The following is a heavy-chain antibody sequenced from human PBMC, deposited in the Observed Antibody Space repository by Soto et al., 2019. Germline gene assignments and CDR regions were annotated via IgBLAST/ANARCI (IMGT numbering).Heavy chain of an antibody. CDR3: TRGVIVSTGGHWFDP. CDR2: IKGYNGDT. CDR1: GYTFTSYL. Sequence: ASVKVSCKTSGYTFTSYLITRVRHAPGEGVEWMGWIKGYNGDTKYAQNFQGRVTMATDTSTGTGYMELRSLTSDDTAVYYCTRGVIVSTGGHWFDPWGQGTLVTVSS. V-gene: IGHV1-18*01. J-gene: IGHJ5*02. D-gene: IGHD2-2*01.